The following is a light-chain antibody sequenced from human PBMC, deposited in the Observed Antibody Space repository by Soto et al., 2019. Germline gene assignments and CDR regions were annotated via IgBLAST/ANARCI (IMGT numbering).Light chain of an antibody. CDR1: SSDVGSYNL. Sequence: QSVLTQPASVSRSPGQSITVSCTGTSSDVGSYNLVSWYQQHPGKAPKLMIYEGSKRPSGVSNRFSGSKSGNTASLTISGLQAEDEADYYCCSYAGSSISYVFGTGTKVTVL. CDR3: CSYAGSSISYV. CDR2: EGS. J-gene: IGLJ1*01. V-gene: IGLV2-23*01.